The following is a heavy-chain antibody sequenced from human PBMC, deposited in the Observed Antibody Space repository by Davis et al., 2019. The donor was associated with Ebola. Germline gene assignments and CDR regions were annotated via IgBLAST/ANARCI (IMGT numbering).Heavy chain of an antibody. V-gene: IGHV3-33*01. J-gene: IGHJ6*02. Sequence: GESLKISCAASGFTFSSYGMHWVRQAPGKGLEWVAVIWYDGSNKYYADSVKGRFTISRDNSKNTLYLQMNSLRAEDTAVYYCARDPPRSHDYGDVGRGMDVWGQGTTVTVSS. CDR3: ARDPPRSHDYGDVGRGMDV. CDR2: IWYDGSNK. D-gene: IGHD4-17*01. CDR1: GFTFSSYG.